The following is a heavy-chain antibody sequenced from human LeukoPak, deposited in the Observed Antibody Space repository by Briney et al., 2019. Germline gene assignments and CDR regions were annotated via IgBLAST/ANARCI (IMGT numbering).Heavy chain of an antibody. J-gene: IGHJ3*02. CDR3: ARDDGYDSSDAFDI. CDR2: IYHRGST. V-gene: IGHV4-30-2*01. Sequence: SQTLSLTCTVTGGSISSGGYYWSWIRQPPGKGLEWIGYIYHRGSTYYNPYLKSRVTISVDRSKNQFSLKLNSVTAADTAVYYCARDDGYDSSDAFDIWGQGTMVTVSS. CDR1: GGSISSGGYY. D-gene: IGHD3-22*01.